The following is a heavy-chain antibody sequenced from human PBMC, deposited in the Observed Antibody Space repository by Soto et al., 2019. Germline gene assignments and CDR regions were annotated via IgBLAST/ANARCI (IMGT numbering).Heavy chain of an antibody. V-gene: IGHV1-46*01. CDR2: INPGGGRT. CDR1: GYTFTSHY. D-gene: IGHD2-21*02. Sequence: ASVKVSCKASGYTFTSHYIHWVRQAPGQGLEWVAMINPGGGRTHYAQMFQGRVTLTRDTSTGTVDMELSSLTSDDTAVYYCARGPSCGGDCYLFDYWRQGSLVTVSS. CDR3: ARGPSCGGDCYLFDY. J-gene: IGHJ4*02.